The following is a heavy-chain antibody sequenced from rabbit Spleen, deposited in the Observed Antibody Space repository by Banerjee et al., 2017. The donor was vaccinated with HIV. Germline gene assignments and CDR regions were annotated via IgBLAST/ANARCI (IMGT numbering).Heavy chain of an antibody. D-gene: IGHD2-1*01. CDR1: GFSFSSSYW. V-gene: IGHV1S45*01. CDR3: ARGSAAMTMVIIGFYLNL. J-gene: IGHJ4*01. CDR2: IYAGSSGST. Sequence: QEQLEESGGDLVKPEGSLTLTCTASGFSFSSSYWICWVRQAPGKGLEWIACIYAGSSGSTYYANWAKGRFTISRTSSTTVTLEMTSLTAADTATYFCARGSAAMTMVIIGFYLNLWGQGTLVTVS.